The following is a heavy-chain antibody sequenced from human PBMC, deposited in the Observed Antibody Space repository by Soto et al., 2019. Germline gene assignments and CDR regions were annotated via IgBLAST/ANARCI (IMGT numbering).Heavy chain of an antibody. V-gene: IGHV4-31*03. CDR2: IYYSGST. J-gene: IGHJ5*02. CDR1: GGSISSGGYY. Sequence: PSETLSLTCTVSGGSISSGGYYWSWIRQHPGKGLEWIGYIYYSGSTYYNPSLKSRVTISVDTSKNQFSLKLSSVTAADTAVYYCARDSPRYYDSSGYYEDTYNWFDPWGQGTLVTVSS. D-gene: IGHD3-22*01. CDR3: ARDSPRYYDSSGYYEDTYNWFDP.